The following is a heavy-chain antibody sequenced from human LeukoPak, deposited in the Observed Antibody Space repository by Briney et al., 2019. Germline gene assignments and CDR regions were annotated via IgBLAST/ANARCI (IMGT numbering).Heavy chain of an antibody. CDR2: INHSGST. CDR3: ARARVHGSGSYDY. CDR1: GVSFSGYY. D-gene: IGHD3-10*01. J-gene: IGHJ4*02. V-gene: IGHV4-34*01. Sequence: SETLSLTCAVYGVSFSGYYWSWIRQPPGKGLEWIGEINHSGSTNYNPSLRSRVTISVDTSKNQFSLKLSSVTAADTAVYYCARARVHGSGSYDYWGQGTLVTVSS.